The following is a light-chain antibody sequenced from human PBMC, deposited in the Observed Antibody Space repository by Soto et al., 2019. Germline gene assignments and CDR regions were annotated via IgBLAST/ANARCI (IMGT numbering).Light chain of an antibody. V-gene: IGKV1-9*01. CDR3: QQLNTLPFT. CDR2: EAS. Sequence: DIQLTQSPSFLSASVGDRVTITCRASQDISTYLAWYQQKPGKAPKLMIYEASTLQNGVPSRFSGRGSGTDFTLTISGLLPEDFATYHCQQLNTLPFTFXQGTRLEIK. J-gene: IGKJ5*01. CDR1: QDISTY.